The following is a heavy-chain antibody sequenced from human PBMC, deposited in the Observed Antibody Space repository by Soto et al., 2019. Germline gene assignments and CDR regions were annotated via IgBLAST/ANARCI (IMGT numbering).Heavy chain of an antibody. J-gene: IGHJ4*02. V-gene: IGHV3-33*01. CDR3: ARGPMTPVTFFDY. D-gene: IGHD4-17*01. Sequence: QLQLVESGGGVVQPGGSLRLSCAASGFTFSAYGMHWVRQAPGKGLEWVTIIWYDGTNKYYADSVKGRFTISRDNSKNTLYLQMSSLRVEDTAVYYCARGPMTPVTFFDYWGQGALVTVSS. CDR2: IWYDGTNK. CDR1: GFTFSAYG.